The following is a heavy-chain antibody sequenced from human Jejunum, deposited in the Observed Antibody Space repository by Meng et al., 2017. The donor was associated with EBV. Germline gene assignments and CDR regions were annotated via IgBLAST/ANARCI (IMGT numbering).Heavy chain of an antibody. CDR1: RGSFSGYY. CDR2: INHSGST. V-gene: IGHV4-34*02. D-gene: IGHD3-16*02. CDR3: ARVAFSYTTRSLDS. J-gene: IGHJ4*02. Sequence: QVQLQQWGAGLLKPSETLSLTCAVHRGSFSGYYWSWIRQHPGKGLEWIGEINHSGSTNYNPSLRSRVTISVETSKNQFSLRLNSVTAADTAVYYCARVAFSYTTRSLDSWGQGTLVTVSS.